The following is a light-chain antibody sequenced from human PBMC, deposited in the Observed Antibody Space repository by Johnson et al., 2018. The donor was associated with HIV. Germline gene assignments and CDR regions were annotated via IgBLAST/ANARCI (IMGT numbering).Light chain of an antibody. V-gene: IGLV1-51*02. CDR3: GTWDSSLGAGNV. Sequence: QSVLTQPPSVSAAPGQKVTISCSGSSSNIGNNYVSWYQQLPGTAPKLLIYDNDKRPSGIPDRFSGSKSGTSATLGITGLQTGDEADYYCGTWDSSLGAGNVVGTGTKVTVL. CDR2: DND. J-gene: IGLJ1*01. CDR1: SSNIGNNY.